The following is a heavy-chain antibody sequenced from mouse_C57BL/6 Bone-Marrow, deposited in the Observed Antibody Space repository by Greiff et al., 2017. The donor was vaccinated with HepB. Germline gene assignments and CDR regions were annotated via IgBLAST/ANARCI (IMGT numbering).Heavy chain of an antibody. CDR2: IRNKANNHAT. D-gene: IGHD1-1*01. CDR3: TRGYGSSYVGWYFDV. CDR1: GFTFSDAW. V-gene: IGHV6-6*01. Sequence: EVKLMESGGGLVQPGGSMKLSCAASGFTFSDAWMDWVRQSPEKGLEWVAEIRNKANNHATYYAESVKGRFTISRDDSKSSVYLQMNSLRAEDTGIYYCTRGYGSSYVGWYFDVWGTGTTVTVSS. J-gene: IGHJ1*03.